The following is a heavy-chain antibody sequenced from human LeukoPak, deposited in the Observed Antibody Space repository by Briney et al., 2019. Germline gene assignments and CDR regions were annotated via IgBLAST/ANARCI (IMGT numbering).Heavy chain of an antibody. CDR2: IYYSGST. V-gene: IGHV4-59*12. Sequence: SETLSLTCTVSGGSISSYYWSWIRQPPGKGLEWIGYIYYSGSTNYNPSLKSRVTISVDTSKNQFSLKLSSVTAADTAVYYCARKTYWFGELSHLFDYWGQGTLVTVSS. J-gene: IGHJ4*02. CDR3: ARKTYWFGELSHLFDY. D-gene: IGHD3-10*01. CDR1: GGSISSYY.